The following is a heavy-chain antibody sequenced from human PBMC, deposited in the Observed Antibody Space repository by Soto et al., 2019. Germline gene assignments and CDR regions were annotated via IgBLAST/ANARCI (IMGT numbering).Heavy chain of an antibody. V-gene: IGHV1-18*01. D-gene: IGHD2-2*01. CDR1: GYTFTSYG. Sequence: QVQLVQSGAEVKKPGASVKVSCKASGYTFTSYGISWVRQAPGQGLEWMGWITAYNGNTNYAQNLQDRVTMTADTSASTADMELRSLRSDDTAVDYCARDHYSTIPGYWGQGTLVTVSS. CDR2: ITAYNGNT. J-gene: IGHJ4*02. CDR3: ARDHYSTIPGY.